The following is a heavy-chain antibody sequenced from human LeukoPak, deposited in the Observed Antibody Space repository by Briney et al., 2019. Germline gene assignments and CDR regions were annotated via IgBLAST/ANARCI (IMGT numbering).Heavy chain of an antibody. CDR1: GGSISSYY. V-gene: IGHV4-59*01. J-gene: IGHJ6*03. D-gene: IGHD1-26*01. CDR3: ARIEELQLPRDYYYYSMAV. CDR2: IYYSGST. Sequence: SETLSLTCTVSGGSISSYYWSWIRQPPGKGLEWVGYIYYSGSTSYNPSLKSRVSISVDTSKNLFSLKLSSVTAADTAVYYCARIEELQLPRDYYYYSMAVWGTGTTVTVS.